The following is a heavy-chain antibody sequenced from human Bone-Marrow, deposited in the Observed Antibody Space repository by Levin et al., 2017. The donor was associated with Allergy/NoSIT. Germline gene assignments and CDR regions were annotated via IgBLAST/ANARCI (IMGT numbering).Heavy chain of an antibody. J-gene: IGHJ5*02. Sequence: PGGSLRLSCAASGFTFSSYGMHWVRQAPGKGLEWVAVISYDGSNKYYADSVKGRFTISRDNSKNTLYLQMNSLRAEDTAVYYCAKGGLGPYQGWEWFDPWGQGTLVTVSS. CDR3: AKGGLGPYQGWEWFDP. V-gene: IGHV3-30*18. D-gene: IGHD3-16*01. CDR2: ISYDGSNK. CDR1: GFTFSSYG.